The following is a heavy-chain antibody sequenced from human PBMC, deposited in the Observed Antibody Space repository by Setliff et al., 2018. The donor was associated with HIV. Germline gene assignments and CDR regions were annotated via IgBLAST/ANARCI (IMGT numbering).Heavy chain of an antibody. Sequence: GESLKISCQASGYSFTKFWIGWVRQMPGKGLEWMGIIYPGDSDTRYSPSFQGQVTISADKSISTAYLQWSSLKASDTAIYYCARQPGRAAMGRENYYYYYMDVWGKGTTVTVSS. CDR3: ARQPGRAAMGRENYYYYYMDV. V-gene: IGHV5-51*01. CDR2: IYPGDSDT. J-gene: IGHJ6*03. CDR1: GYSFTKFW. D-gene: IGHD2-2*01.